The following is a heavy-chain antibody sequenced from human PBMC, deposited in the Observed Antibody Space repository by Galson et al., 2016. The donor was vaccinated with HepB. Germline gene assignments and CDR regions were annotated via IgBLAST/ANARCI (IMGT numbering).Heavy chain of an antibody. J-gene: IGHJ6*02. CDR1: GGIFSSYA. CDR3: ARILGVAAADYYYGLDF. D-gene: IGHD6-25*01. CDR2: IIPIFGTA. Sequence: SVKVSCKASGGIFSSYAITWVRQAPGQGPEWMGGIIPIFGTANYAQKFQGRVTITADVSTSTAYMQLSSLTPDDTAIYYCARILGVAAADYYYGLDFWGQGATVTVSS. V-gene: IGHV1-69*13.